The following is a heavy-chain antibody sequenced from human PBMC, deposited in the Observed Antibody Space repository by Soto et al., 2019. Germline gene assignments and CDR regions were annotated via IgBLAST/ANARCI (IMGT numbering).Heavy chain of an antibody. CDR1: GFTFSSYA. D-gene: IGHD3-3*01. CDR2: ISGSGGST. V-gene: IGHV3-23*01. J-gene: IGHJ4*02. Sequence: GTLRLSCAASGFTFSSYAMSWVRQAPGKGLEWVSAISGSGGSTYYADSVKGRFTISRDNSKNTLYLQMNSLRAEDTAVYYCAILPYDFWSGYYPLLDYWGQGTLVTVSS. CDR3: AILPYDFWSGYYPLLDY.